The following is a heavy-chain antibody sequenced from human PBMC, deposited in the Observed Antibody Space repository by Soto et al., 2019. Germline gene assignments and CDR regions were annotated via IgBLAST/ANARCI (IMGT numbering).Heavy chain of an antibody. CDR2: INAGNGNT. CDR1: GYTFTSYA. Sequence: ASVKVSCKASGYTFTSYAMHWVRQAPGQRLEWMGWINAGNGNTKYSQKFQGRVTITRDTSASTAYMELSSLRSEDTAVYYCARERRRYYYDSSGSPGPMDVWGQGTTVTVSS. J-gene: IGHJ6*02. D-gene: IGHD3-22*01. CDR3: ARERRRYYYDSSGSPGPMDV. V-gene: IGHV1-3*01.